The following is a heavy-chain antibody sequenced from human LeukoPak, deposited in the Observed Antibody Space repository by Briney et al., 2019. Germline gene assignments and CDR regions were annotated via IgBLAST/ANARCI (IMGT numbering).Heavy chain of an antibody. V-gene: IGHV3-33*08. CDR2: IWYDGSNK. J-gene: IGHJ3*02. Sequence: PGGSLRLSCAASGFTFSSYGMHWVRQAPGKGLEWVAVIWYDGSNKYYADSVKGRFTISRDNSKNTLYLQMNSLRAEDTAVYYCARGLLGAMIVGYDAFDIWGQGTMVTVSS. D-gene: IGHD3-22*01. CDR3: ARGLLGAMIVGYDAFDI. CDR1: GFTFSSYG.